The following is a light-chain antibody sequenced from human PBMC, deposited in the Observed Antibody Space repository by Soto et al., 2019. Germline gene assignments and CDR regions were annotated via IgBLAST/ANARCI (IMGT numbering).Light chain of an antibody. CDR2: GAS. V-gene: IGKV3-20*01. CDR3: QQYGSLPWT. J-gene: IGKJ1*01. CDR1: QSVSRY. Sequence: EIVLTQSPGTLSLSPGERATLSCRASQSVSRYLAWYQQKPRQAPRLLIYGASSRATGIPDRFSGSGSGTDFTLTISRLEPEDFAVYYCQQYGSLPWTFGQGTKVEIK.